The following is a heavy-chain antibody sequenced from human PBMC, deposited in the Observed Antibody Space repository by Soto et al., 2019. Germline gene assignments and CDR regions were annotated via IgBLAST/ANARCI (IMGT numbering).Heavy chain of an antibody. CDR2: IIPIFGTA. CDR1: RGTFSSYA. Sequence: SVKVSCKASRGTFSSYAISWVRQAPGQGLEWMGGIIPIFGTANYAQKVQGRVTITADESTRTAYMEMSNVRAEDTAVNYCARRDSSSWYGGYYFDYWGQGTLVTVSS. V-gene: IGHV1-69*13. D-gene: IGHD6-13*01. CDR3: ARRDSSSWYGGYYFDY. J-gene: IGHJ4*02.